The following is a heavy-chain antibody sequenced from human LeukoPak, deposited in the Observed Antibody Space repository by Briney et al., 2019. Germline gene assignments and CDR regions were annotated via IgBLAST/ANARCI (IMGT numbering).Heavy chain of an antibody. CDR1: GGSISTYY. Sequence: SEALSLTCSVSGGSISTYYWSWIRQLPGKGLEWIGYIYYTGTTNYNPSLRSRVTISVNTSRNQFSLRLSSVTAADTAVYYCAREDPQTTVPEGMDVWGHGTTVIVSS. J-gene: IGHJ6*02. CDR2: IYYTGTT. D-gene: IGHD4-17*01. CDR3: AREDPQTTVPEGMDV. V-gene: IGHV4-59*01.